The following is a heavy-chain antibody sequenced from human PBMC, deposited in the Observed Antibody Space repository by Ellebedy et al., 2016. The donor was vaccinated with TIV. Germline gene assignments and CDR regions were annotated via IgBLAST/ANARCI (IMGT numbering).Heavy chain of an antibody. J-gene: IGHJ6*02. CDR1: GLSFSKAW. D-gene: IGHD3-16*01. Sequence: GESLKISCEASGLSFSKAWMSWVRQAPGKVLEWVGRIKSKTDGGTTDYAAPVKGRSTIPRDESQNTLHLQINSLKTEDTAVYYCTTDGRMGRYGMDVWGQGTTVTVSS. V-gene: IGHV3-15*01. CDR3: TTDGRMGRYGMDV. CDR2: IKSKTDGGTT.